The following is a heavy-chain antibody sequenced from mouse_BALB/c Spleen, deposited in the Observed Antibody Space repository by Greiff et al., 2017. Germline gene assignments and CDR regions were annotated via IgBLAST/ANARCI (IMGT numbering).Heavy chain of an antibody. D-gene: IGHD1-1*01. CDR3: ARQDYGSRDWYFDV. V-gene: IGHV5-12-2*01. Sequence: EVKVEESGGGLVQPGGSLKLSCAASGFTFSSYTMSWVRQTPEKRLEWVAYISNGGGSTYYPDTVKGRFTISRDNAKNTLYLQMSSLKSEDTAMYYCARQDYGSRDWYFDVWGAGTTVTVSS. J-gene: IGHJ1*01. CDR1: GFTFSSYT. CDR2: ISNGGGST.